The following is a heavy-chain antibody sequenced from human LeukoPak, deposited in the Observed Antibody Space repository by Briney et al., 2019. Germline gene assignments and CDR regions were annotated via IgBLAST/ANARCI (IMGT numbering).Heavy chain of an antibody. Sequence: PGGSLRLSCAASGFTFSNYAMSWVRQAPEKGLEWVSAITGSGGSTYYADSVKGRFTISRDNSKNTLCLQMNSLRAEDTAVYYCAKDQAGYYYESFDYWGQGTLVTVSS. D-gene: IGHD3-22*01. CDR1: GFTFSNYA. V-gene: IGHV3-23*01. J-gene: IGHJ4*02. CDR2: ITGSGGST. CDR3: AKDQAGYYYESFDY.